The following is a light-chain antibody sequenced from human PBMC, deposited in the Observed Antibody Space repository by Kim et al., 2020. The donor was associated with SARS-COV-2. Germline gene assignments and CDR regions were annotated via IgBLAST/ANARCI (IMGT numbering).Light chain of an antibody. J-gene: IGKJ4*01. CDR3: HQYGNAPLA. V-gene: IGKV3-20*01. Sequence: GGSATPACRASHQVNSNYLAWYQQKPGQAPRLLIYGASSRATGIPDRFSGSGSGTDFTLTISRLEPEDFAVYYCHQYGNAPLAFGGGTKVEIK. CDR1: HQVNSNY. CDR2: GAS.